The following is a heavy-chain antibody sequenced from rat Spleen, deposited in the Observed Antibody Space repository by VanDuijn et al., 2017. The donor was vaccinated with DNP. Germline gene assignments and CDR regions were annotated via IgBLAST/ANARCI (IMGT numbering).Heavy chain of an antibody. CDR1: GFTFSDYY. J-gene: IGHJ2*01. V-gene: IGHV5-20*01. CDR3: ATLSSY. D-gene: IGHD1-2*01. Sequence: EVQLVESGGGLVLPGWSLRLSCAASGFTFSDYYMAWVRQAPTKGLEWVAYIRYDGGSTYYGDSVKGRFTISRDNAKSTLYLQMNSLRSEDMATYYCATLSSYWGQGVMVTVSS. CDR2: IRYDGGST.